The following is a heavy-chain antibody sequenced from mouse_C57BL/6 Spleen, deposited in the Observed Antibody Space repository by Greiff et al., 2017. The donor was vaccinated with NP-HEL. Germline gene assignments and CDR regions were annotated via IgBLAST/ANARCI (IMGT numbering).Heavy chain of an antibody. Sequence: EVNVVESGGGLVKPGGSLKLSCAASGFTFSDYGMHWVRQAPEKGLEWVAYISSGSSTIYYADTVKGRFTISRDNAKNTLFLQMTSLRSEDTAMYYCARPGVTTPFAYWGQGTLVTVSA. CDR2: ISSGSSTI. CDR3: ARPGVTTPFAY. J-gene: IGHJ3*01. V-gene: IGHV5-17*01. D-gene: IGHD2-1*01. CDR1: GFTFSDYG.